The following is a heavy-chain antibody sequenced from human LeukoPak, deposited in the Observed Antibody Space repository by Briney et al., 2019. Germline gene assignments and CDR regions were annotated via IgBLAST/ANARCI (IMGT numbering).Heavy chain of an antibody. V-gene: IGHV4-59*01. CDR1: GGSISSYY. CDR3: ARSACSSTSCMGAFDI. D-gene: IGHD2-2*01. J-gene: IGHJ3*02. Sequence: SETLSLTCTVSGGSISSYYWSWIRQPPGKGLEWIGYIYYSGSTNYNPSLKSRVTISVDTPKNQFSLKLSSVTAADTAVYYCARSACSSTSCMGAFDIWGQGTMVTVSS. CDR2: IYYSGST.